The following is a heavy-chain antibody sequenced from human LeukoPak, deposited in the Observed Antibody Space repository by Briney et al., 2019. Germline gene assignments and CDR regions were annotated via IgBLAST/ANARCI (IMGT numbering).Heavy chain of an antibody. Sequence: ASVKVSCKASGYTFTGYYMHWVRQAPGQGLEWMGWINPNSGGTNYAQKFQGRVTMTRDTSISTAYMELSRLRSDDTAVYYCARDTAMVISGEFDYWDQGTLVTVSS. V-gene: IGHV1-2*02. J-gene: IGHJ4*02. D-gene: IGHD5-18*01. CDR1: GYTFTGYY. CDR2: INPNSGGT. CDR3: ARDTAMVISGEFDY.